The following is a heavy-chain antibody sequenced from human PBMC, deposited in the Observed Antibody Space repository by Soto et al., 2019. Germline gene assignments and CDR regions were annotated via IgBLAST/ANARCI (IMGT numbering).Heavy chain of an antibody. J-gene: IGHJ6*02. CDR1: GYTFTSYY. CDR2: INPSGGST. D-gene: IGHD6-13*01. V-gene: IGHV1-46*01. Sequence: GASVKVSCKASGYTFTSYYMHRVRQAPGQGLEWMGIINPSGGSTSYAQKFQGRVTMTRDTSTSTVYMELSGLRSEDTAVYYCARDLQQLAYYYYSMDVWGQGTTVTVSS. CDR3: ARDLQQLAYYYYSMDV.